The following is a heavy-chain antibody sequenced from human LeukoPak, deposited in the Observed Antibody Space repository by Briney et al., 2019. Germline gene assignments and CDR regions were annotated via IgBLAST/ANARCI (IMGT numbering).Heavy chain of an antibody. V-gene: IGHV1-2*02. CDR3: ARGVVPAAEHMDV. CDR2: INPNSCGT. CDR1: GYTFTGYY. D-gene: IGHD2-2*01. J-gene: IGHJ6*03. Sequence: ASVKVSCKSSGYTFTGYYMHWVRQAPGQGLEWMGWINPNSCGTNYSQKFQGRVTMTRDTSNTTAYMELSRLRSDDTAVYYCARGVVPAAEHMDVXXXGXTVTXXS.